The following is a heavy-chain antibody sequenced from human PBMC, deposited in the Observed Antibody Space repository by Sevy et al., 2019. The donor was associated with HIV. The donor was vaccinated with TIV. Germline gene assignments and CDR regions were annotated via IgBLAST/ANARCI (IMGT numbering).Heavy chain of an antibody. CDR2: INAGNGNT. V-gene: IGHV1-3*01. Sequence: ASVKVSCKASGYTFTSYAMHWVRQAPGQRLEWMGWINAGNGNTKYSQKFQGRVTITRDTSASTAYMELSSLRSEDTAVYYCARGVYYYDPSGYPTPFDYWGQGTLVTDSS. CDR1: GYTFTSYA. J-gene: IGHJ4*02. CDR3: ARGVYYYDPSGYPTPFDY. D-gene: IGHD3-22*01.